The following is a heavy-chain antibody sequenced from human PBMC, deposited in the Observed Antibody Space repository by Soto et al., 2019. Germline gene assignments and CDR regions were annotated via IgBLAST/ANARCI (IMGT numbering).Heavy chain of an antibody. CDR1: GFTFSSYA. CDR3: ASAPGIAAAGTFDY. CDR2: ISYDGSNK. J-gene: IGHJ4*02. D-gene: IGHD6-13*01. V-gene: IGHV3-30-3*01. Sequence: GGSLRLSCSASGFTFSSYAMHWVRQAPGKGLEWVAVISYDGSNKYYADSVKGRFTISRDNSKNTLYLQMNSLRAEDTAVYYCASAPGIAAAGTFDYWGQGTLVTVSS.